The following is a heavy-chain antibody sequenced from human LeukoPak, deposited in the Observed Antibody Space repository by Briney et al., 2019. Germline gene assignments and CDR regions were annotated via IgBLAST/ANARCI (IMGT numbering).Heavy chain of an antibody. CDR1: GFSLSTYW. D-gene: IGHD5-18*01. CDR3: ARDDRYTSWN. V-gene: IGHV3-7*05. Sequence: GGSLRLSCAASGFSLSTYWRSWVRQAPGKGLEWVANIKQDGSGIYYVDSVKGRFTISRDNAKSSLYLQMNSLRAEDTAVYYCARDDRYTSWNWGQGTLVTVSS. J-gene: IGHJ4*02. CDR2: IKQDGSGI.